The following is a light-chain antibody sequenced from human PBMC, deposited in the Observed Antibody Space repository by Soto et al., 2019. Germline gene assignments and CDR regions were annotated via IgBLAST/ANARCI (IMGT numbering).Light chain of an antibody. CDR1: QSVSSY. CDR3: QQYNNWPRT. J-gene: IGKJ1*01. V-gene: IGKV3-15*01. Sequence: EIVLTQSPATLSLSPVERATLSCRASQSVSSYLAWYQQKPGQAPRLLIYGAFNRATGIPARFSGSGSGTEFTLTINSLQSEDFAVYYCQQYNNWPRTFGQGTKVEIK. CDR2: GAF.